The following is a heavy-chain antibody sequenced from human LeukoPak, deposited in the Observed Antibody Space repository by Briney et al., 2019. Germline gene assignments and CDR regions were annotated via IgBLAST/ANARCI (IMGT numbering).Heavy chain of an antibody. CDR1: GGSISSYY. Sequence: SETLSLTCTVSGGSISSYYWSWIRQPPGKGLERIGYIYYSGSTNYNPSLKSRVTISVDTSKNQFSLKLSSVTAADTAVYYCARSNEQWLIEYYFDYWGQGTLVTVSS. D-gene: IGHD6-19*01. CDR2: IYYSGST. J-gene: IGHJ4*02. V-gene: IGHV4-59*01. CDR3: ARSNEQWLIEYYFDY.